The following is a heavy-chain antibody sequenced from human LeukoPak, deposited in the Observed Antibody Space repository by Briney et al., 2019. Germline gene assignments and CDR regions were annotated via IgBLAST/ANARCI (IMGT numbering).Heavy chain of an antibody. CDR2: IIPIFGTA. Sequence: GSSVKVSCKASGGTFSSYAISWVRQAPGQGLEWMGGIIPIFGTANYAQKFQGRVTITADESTSTAYMELSSLRSEDTAVYYCARVYSSSWYGSYFDYWGQGTLVTVSS. V-gene: IGHV1-69*01. J-gene: IGHJ4*02. CDR1: GGTFSSYA. D-gene: IGHD6-13*01. CDR3: ARVYSSSWYGSYFDY.